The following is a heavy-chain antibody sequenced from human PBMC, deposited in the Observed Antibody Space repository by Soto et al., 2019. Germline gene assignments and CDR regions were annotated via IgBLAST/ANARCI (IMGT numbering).Heavy chain of an antibody. V-gene: IGHV4-30-4*01. CDR1: GGSISSGDYH. CDR3: APRLRRNWFDP. J-gene: IGHJ5*02. CDR2: IYYSGSS. Sequence: QVQLQESGPGLVKPSQTLSLTCTVSGGSISSGDYHWSWIRQPPGKGLEWIGYIYYSGSSYYNPSLKSRVTISVDTSKNQFSLKLSSVTAAETAVYYCAPRLRRNWFDPWGQGTLVTVSS. D-gene: IGHD5-18*01.